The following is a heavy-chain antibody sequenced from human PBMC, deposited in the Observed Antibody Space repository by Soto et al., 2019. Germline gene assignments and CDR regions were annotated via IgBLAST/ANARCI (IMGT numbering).Heavy chain of an antibody. Sequence: TLSLTCTVSGGSISSYCWSWIRQPPGKGLEWIGYIYYSGSTNYNPSLKSRVTISVDTSKNQFSLKLSSVTAADTAVYYCARDYGDYGYYYYGMDVWGQGTTVTVSS. D-gene: IGHD4-17*01. CDR3: ARDYGDYGYYYYGMDV. CDR1: GGSISSYC. J-gene: IGHJ6*02. CDR2: IYYSGST. V-gene: IGHV4-59*01.